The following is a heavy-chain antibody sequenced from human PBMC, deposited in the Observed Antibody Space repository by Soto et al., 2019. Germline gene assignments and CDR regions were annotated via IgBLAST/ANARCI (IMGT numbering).Heavy chain of an antibody. CDR2: MDPNSGNT. CDR3: ARGQGISSRRPGFDP. Sequence: QVQLVQSGAEVKKPGASVKVSCKASGYTFTSYDINWVRQATGQGLEWMGWMDPNSGNTGYAQKFQGRSSMSRNTSKSTAYMELSSLRSEDTAVYCCARGQGISSRRPGFDPWGRGTLVTVSS. CDR1: GYTFTSYD. D-gene: IGHD6-13*01. V-gene: IGHV1-8*01. J-gene: IGHJ5*02.